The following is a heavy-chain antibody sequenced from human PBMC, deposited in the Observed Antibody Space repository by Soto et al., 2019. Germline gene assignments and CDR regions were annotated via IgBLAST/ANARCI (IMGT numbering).Heavy chain of an antibody. J-gene: IGHJ6*02. D-gene: IGHD3-22*01. CDR1: GYSFTSYC. V-gene: IGHV5-10-1*01. CDR3: ARLSVVDYYGMDV. CDR2: IDPSDSYS. Sequence: GESLKISCKGSGYSFTSYCISWVRQMPGKGLEWMGRIDPSDSYSNYSPSFQGHVTISADKSISTAYLQWNSLKASDTAIYYCARLSVVDYYGMDVWGQGTTVTVSS.